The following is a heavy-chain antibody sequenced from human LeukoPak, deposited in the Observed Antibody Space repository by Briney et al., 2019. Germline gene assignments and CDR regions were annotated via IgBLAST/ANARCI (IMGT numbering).Heavy chain of an antibody. CDR1: GGSISSYY. J-gene: IGHJ4*02. V-gene: IGHV4-59*01. CDR3: ARVRGSITMVRGVYYFDY. CDR2: IYYSGST. Sequence: SETLSLTCTVFGGSISSYYWSWIRQPPGKGLEWIGYIYYSGSTNYNPSLKSRVTISVDTSKNQFSLKLSSVTAADTAVYYCARVRGSITMVRGVYYFDYWGQGTLVTVSS. D-gene: IGHD3-10*01.